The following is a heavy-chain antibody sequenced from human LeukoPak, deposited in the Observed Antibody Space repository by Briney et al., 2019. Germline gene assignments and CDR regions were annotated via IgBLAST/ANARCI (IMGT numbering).Heavy chain of an antibody. V-gene: IGHV4-39*01. Sequence: SETLSLTCTVSGGSISSSSYYWGWIRQPPGKGLEWIGSIYYTGSAYYNPSLKSRVTMSVDTSKNQFSLRLSSVTAADTAVYSCARHPERYSYFDYWGQGTLVTVST. CDR1: GGSISSSSYY. CDR3: ARHPERYSYFDY. CDR2: IYYTGSA. D-gene: IGHD5-18*01. J-gene: IGHJ4*02.